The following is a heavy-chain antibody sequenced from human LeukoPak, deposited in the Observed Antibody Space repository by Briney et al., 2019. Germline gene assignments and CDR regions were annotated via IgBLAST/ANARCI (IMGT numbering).Heavy chain of an antibody. CDR3: AKSGYNRFDY. Sequence: GGSLRLSCAASGFTFSNSAMSWVRQAPGKGLEWASSISGSGSGGSTYYADSVKGRFTISRDNSKNTLYLQMNSLRAEDTAVYYCAKSGYNRFDYWGQGTLVTVSS. CDR1: GFTFSNSA. V-gene: IGHV3-23*01. CDR2: ISGSGSGGST. D-gene: IGHD5-24*01. J-gene: IGHJ4*02.